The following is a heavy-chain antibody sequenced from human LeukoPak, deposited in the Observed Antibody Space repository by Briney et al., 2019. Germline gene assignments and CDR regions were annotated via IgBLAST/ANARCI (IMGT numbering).Heavy chain of an antibody. V-gene: IGHV3-64D*09. Sequence: SGGSLRLSCSASGFTFSYYAMHWVRQAAGKGLEFVSGISSNGGSTYYADPLKGRFTVSRDNSNNTLYLQMSSLRAEDTAIYYCAKGPTYDSLPYYFDYWGQGTLVTVSS. CDR1: GFTFSYYA. CDR2: ISSNGGST. J-gene: IGHJ4*02. CDR3: AKGPTYDSLPYYFDY. D-gene: IGHD3-22*01.